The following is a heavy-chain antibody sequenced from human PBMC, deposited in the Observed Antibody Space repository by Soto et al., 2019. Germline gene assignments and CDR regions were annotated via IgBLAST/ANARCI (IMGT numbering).Heavy chain of an antibody. CDR2: INAGNGNT. Sequence: ASVKVSCKASGYTFTSYAMHWVRQAPGQRLEWMGWINAGNGNTKYSQKFQGRVTITRDTSASTAYMELSSLRSEDTAVYYCARGGEEYYYYGMDVWGQGTTVTVSS. CDR3: ARGGEEYYYYGMDV. V-gene: IGHV1-3*01. CDR1: GYTFTSYA. J-gene: IGHJ6*02. D-gene: IGHD3-10*01.